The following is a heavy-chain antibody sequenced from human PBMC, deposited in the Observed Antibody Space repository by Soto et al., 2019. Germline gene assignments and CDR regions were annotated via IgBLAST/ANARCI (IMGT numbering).Heavy chain of an antibody. CDR2: IIPIFGTA. CDR3: ARDEGYCISTSCYHYGMDV. V-gene: IGHV1-69*12. Sequence: QVQLVQSGAEVKKPGSSVNVSCKASGGTFSSYAISWVRQAPGQGLEWMGGIIPIFGTANYAQKFQGRVTITADEDASTAYMELSSLRSEDKAVYYCARDEGYCISTSCYHYGMDVWGQGNTVTVSS. D-gene: IGHD2-2*01. CDR1: GGTFSSYA. J-gene: IGHJ6*02.